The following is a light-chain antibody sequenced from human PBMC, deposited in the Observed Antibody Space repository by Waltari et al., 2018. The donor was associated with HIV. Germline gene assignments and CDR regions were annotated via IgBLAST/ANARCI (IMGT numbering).Light chain of an antibody. CDR1: TSNIETQW. J-gene: IGLJ3*02. V-gene: IGLV1-47*01. Sequence: QSVLTQPPSASGTPGQTVTISCSGSTSNIETQWVYWYQQLPGTAPKLLIYRNNRRPSGVPELFSVSKSGASSSLVISGLRSEDEADYYCEAWDSTLKETLFGGGTKLTVL. CDR3: EAWDSTLKETL. CDR2: RNN.